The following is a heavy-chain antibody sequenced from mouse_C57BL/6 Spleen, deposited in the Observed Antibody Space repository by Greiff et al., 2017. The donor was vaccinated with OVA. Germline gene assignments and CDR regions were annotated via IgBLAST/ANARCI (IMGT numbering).Heavy chain of an antibody. D-gene: IGHD3-2*02. CDR3: ARVRLELCFAY. CDR1: GYSITSGYY. J-gene: IGHJ3*01. CDR2: ISYDGSN. V-gene: IGHV3-6*01. Sequence: ESGPGLVKPSQSLSLTCSVTGYSITSGYYWNWIRQFPGNKLEWMGCISYDGSNNYNPSLKNRISITRDTSKNQFFLKLNSVTTEDTATYYCARVRLELCFAYWGQGTLVTVSA.